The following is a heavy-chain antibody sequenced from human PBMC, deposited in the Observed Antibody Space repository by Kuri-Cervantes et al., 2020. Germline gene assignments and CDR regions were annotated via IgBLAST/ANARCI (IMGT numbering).Heavy chain of an antibody. CDR1: GFTFSTYV. Sequence: LNISCASAGFTFSTYVMHWVRQAPGKGLEWVAVISYDGSGHYAHSVKGRFTISRDNSKNTLHLQMYSLRPEDTAVYYCVRGPYWPFDYWGQGTLVTVSS. CDR3: VRGPYWPFDY. D-gene: IGHD2-15*01. V-gene: IGHV3-30*03. CDR2: ISYDGSG. J-gene: IGHJ4*02.